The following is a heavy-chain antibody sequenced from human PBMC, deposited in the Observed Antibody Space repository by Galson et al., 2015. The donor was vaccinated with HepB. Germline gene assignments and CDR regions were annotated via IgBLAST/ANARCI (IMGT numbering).Heavy chain of an antibody. CDR2: IDWDDDK. D-gene: IGHD1-26*01. J-gene: IGHJ4*02. CDR1: GFSLSARGMC. V-gene: IGHV2-70*11. Sequence: PALVKPTQTLTLTCTFSGFSLSARGMCVNWIRQPPGKALEWLARIDWDDDKYYNTSLETRLIISKDTSKNQVGLTMTYMDPVDTATYYCARSSHSGNYPWFFDNWGQGALVTVSS. CDR3: ARSSHSGNYPWFFDN.